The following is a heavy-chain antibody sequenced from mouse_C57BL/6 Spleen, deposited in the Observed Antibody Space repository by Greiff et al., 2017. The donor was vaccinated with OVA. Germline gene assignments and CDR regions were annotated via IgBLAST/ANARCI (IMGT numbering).Heavy chain of an antibody. D-gene: IGHD1-1*01. CDR1: GFNIKNTY. J-gene: IGHJ3*01. Sequence: VQLQQSVAELVRPGASVKLSCTASGFNIKNTYMHWVKQRPEQGLEWIGRIDPANGNTKYAPKFQGKATITAETSSNTAYLQLSSLTSEDTAIYYSASYYGSSPWFAYWGQGTLVTVSA. CDR3: ASYYGSSPWFAY. CDR2: IDPANGNT. V-gene: IGHV14-3*01.